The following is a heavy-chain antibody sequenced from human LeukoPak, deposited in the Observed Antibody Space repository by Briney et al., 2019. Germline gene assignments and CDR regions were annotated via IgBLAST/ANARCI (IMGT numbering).Heavy chain of an antibody. CDR1: GGTFSSYA. D-gene: IGHD1/OR15-1a*01. CDR2: IIPTLGIA. CDR3: ARDLSTNSDFDY. V-gene: IGHV1-69*04. J-gene: IGHJ4*02. Sequence: SVKVSCKASGGTFSSYAISWVRQAPGQGLEWMGRIIPTLGIANYAQKFQGRVTITADKSTSTAYMELSSLRSEDTAVYYCARDLSTNSDFDYWGQGTLVTVSS.